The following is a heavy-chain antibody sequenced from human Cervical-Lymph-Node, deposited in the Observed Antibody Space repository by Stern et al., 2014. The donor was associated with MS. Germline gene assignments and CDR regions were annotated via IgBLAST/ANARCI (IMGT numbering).Heavy chain of an antibody. V-gene: IGHV1-24*01. CDR3: ATDVATGRDPTHYSHYGMDV. Sequence: QVQLVESEAEVKKPGASVKVSCKVSGYILSEISMHWVRQAPGKGLEWLGGFDPEVGETIYAQKFQGRVTMTEDTPKDTAYLELSSLRSDDTAVYYCATDVATGRDPTHYSHYGMDVWGQGTTVTVSS. J-gene: IGHJ6*02. CDR2: FDPEVGET. D-gene: IGHD1-26*01. CDR1: GYILSEIS.